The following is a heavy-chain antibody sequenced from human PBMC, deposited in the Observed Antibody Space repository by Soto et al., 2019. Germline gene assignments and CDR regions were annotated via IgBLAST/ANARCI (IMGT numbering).Heavy chain of an antibody. V-gene: IGHV4-59*01. D-gene: IGHD6-13*01. Sequence: SETLSLTCTVSGGSISSYYWSWIRQPPGKGLEWIGYIYYSGSTNYNPSLKSRVTISVDTSKNQFSLKLSSVTAADTAVYYCARETPIAAAGSNLGYFQHWGQGTLVTVSS. CDR3: ARETPIAAAGSNLGYFQH. CDR1: GGSISSYY. CDR2: IYYSGST. J-gene: IGHJ1*01.